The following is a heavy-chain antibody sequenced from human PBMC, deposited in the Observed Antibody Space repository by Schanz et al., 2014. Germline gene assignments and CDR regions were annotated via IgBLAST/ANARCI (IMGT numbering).Heavy chain of an antibody. CDR1: GFTFSSYW. Sequence: VQLVESGGGLVQPGGSLRLSCAASGFTFSSYWMHWVRQVPGKGLVWVSRIKSDGSSTSYADSVKGRFTISRDNAKNALYLQKNSVRAEDTAVYYCARIGGSVFDYWAQGTLVTVSS. D-gene: IGHD3-10*01. CDR2: IKSDGSST. V-gene: IGHV3-74*02. CDR3: ARIGGSVFDY. J-gene: IGHJ4*02.